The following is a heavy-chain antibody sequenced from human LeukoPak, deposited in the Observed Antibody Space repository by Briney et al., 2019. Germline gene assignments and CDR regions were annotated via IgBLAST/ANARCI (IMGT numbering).Heavy chain of an antibody. CDR1: GFNFSRHV. CDR3: AREGPSSGPGDLDY. J-gene: IGHJ4*02. D-gene: IGHD6-6*01. CDR2: INGDGDIT. V-gene: IGHV3-64*01. Sequence: GGSLRLSCAASGFNFSRHVMHWVRQAPGKALEYVLGINGDGDITYNSVKDVNSVGDRFTIFRDNSKNILYLQMSSLRADDMAVYYCAREGPSSGPGDLDYWGQGTLVTVSS.